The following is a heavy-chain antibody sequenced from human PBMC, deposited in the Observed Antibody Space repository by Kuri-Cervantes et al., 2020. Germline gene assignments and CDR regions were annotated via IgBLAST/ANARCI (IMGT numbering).Heavy chain of an antibody. J-gene: IGHJ4*02. D-gene: IGHD3-3*01. Sequence: ASVKVSCKASGYTFTSYCMHWVRQAPGQGLEWMGIINPSGGSTSYAQKFQGRVTMTRDTSTSTVYMELSSLRSEDTAVYYCSTLPIGGMPAHDFWSGGNRLKHRDQGAYWGQGTLVTVSS. CDR3: STLPIGGMPAHDFWSGGNRLKHRDQGAY. CDR1: GYTFTSYC. V-gene: IGHV1-46*01. CDR2: INPSGGST.